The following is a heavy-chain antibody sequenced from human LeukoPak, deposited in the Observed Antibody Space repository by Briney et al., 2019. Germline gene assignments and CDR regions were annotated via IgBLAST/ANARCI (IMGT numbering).Heavy chain of an antibody. Sequence: GGSLRLSCAASGFTVSSNYMSWVRQAPGKGLEWVSVIYSGGSTYYADSVKGRFTISRDNAKNSLYLQMNSLGVDDMAVYYCARGSGWLDYWGQGTLVTVSS. CDR1: GFTVSSNY. D-gene: IGHD6-25*01. CDR2: IYSGGST. V-gene: IGHV3-53*01. J-gene: IGHJ4*02. CDR3: ARGSGWLDY.